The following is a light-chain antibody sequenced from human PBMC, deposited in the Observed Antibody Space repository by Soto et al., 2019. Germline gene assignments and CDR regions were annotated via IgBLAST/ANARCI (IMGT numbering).Light chain of an antibody. CDR3: QQSYSTPRIT. Sequence: IQMTQSPSYLSTSVEDRVIITCRASQSISNHLNWYQQKPGKAPKLLIYAASSLQSGVPSRFSGSGSGTDFTLTISSLQPEDFATYYCQQSYSTPRITFGQGTRLEIK. J-gene: IGKJ5*01. CDR1: QSISNH. V-gene: IGKV1-39*01. CDR2: AAS.